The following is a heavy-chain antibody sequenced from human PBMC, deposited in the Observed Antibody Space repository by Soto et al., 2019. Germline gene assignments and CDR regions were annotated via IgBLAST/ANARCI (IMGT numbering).Heavy chain of an antibody. Sequence: TLSLTCDISGDSVSSNSAAWNWIRQSPSRGLEWLGRTSYRSKWYNDYAVSVKSRITINPDTSKNQFSLQLNSVTPEDTALYYCASSHRSGFGFDYWGQAPLVTVSS. CDR1: GDSVSSNSAA. J-gene: IGHJ4*02. CDR2: TSYRSKWYN. V-gene: IGHV6-1*01. CDR3: ASSHRSGFGFDY. D-gene: IGHD3-22*01.